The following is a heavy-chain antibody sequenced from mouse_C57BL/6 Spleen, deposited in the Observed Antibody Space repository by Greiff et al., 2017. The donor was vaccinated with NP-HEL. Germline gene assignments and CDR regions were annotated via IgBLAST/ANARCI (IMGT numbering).Heavy chain of an antibody. CDR3: ARGGSSGYVPFAY. D-gene: IGHD3-2*02. Sequence: QVQLKQSGPELVKPGASVKISCKASGYSFTSYYIHWVKQRPGQGLEWIGWIYPGSGNTKYNEKFKGKATLTADTSSSTAYMQLSSLTSEDSAVYYCARGGSSGYVPFAYWGQGTLVTVSA. CDR1: GYSFTSYY. J-gene: IGHJ3*01. V-gene: IGHV1-66*01. CDR2: IYPGSGNT.